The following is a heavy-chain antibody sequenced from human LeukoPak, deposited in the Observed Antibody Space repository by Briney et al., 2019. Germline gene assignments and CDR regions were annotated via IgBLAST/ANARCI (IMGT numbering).Heavy chain of an antibody. Sequence: SETLSLTCTVSGGSIGSGDYYWSWIRQPPGKGLEWIGYIYYSGSTYYNPSLKSRVTRSVDTSKTQFSLKLSSVTAADTAVYCCARFDSYGYAQYFDYWGQGTLVTVSS. CDR3: ARFDSYGYAQYFDY. CDR2: IYYSGST. V-gene: IGHV4-30-4*08. CDR1: GGSIGSGDYY. D-gene: IGHD5-18*01. J-gene: IGHJ4*02.